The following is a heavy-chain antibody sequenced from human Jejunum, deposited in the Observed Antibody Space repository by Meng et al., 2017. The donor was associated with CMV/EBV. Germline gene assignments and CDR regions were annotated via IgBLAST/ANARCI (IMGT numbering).Heavy chain of an antibody. D-gene: IGHD3-9*01. V-gene: IGHV3-11*04. J-gene: IGHJ5*02. Sequence: YMSWIRQATGKGLEWVSYISWTSGTIYYADSVKGRFTISRDNAKKSLYLQMNDLRAEDTAVYYCARMLGENEFYTGYYRGWFDPWGQGTLVTVSS. CDR2: ISWTSGTI. CDR3: ARMLGENEFYTGYYRGWFDP. CDR1: Y.